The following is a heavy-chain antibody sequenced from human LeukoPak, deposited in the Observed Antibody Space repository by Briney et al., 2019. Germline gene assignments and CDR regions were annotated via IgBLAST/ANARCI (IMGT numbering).Heavy chain of an antibody. CDR3: ARDPTLQTYYDYDWGSYRGFDY. CDR1: GFTFSSYW. Sequence: GGSLRLSCAASGFTFSSYWMHWVRQAPGKGLEWVSRINSDGSSTSYAESVKGRFTISRDNAKNTLYLQMNSLRAEDTTVYYCARDPTLQTYYDYDWGSYRGFDYWGQGTLVTVSS. J-gene: IGHJ4*02. CDR2: INSDGSST. V-gene: IGHV3-74*01. D-gene: IGHD3-16*01.